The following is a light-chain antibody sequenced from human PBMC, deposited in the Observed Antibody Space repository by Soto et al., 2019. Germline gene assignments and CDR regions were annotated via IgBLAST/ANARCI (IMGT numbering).Light chain of an antibody. CDR3: QSWDSSTYV. CDR2: QDS. CDR1: KLGDKY. J-gene: IGLJ1*01. V-gene: IGLV3-1*01. Sequence: SYELTQPPSVSVSPGQTASITCSGDKLGDKYACWYQQKPGQSPALVIYQDSKRPSGIPERFSGSNSGNTATLTISGTQATDEADYYSQSWDSSTYVCGTATRSPX.